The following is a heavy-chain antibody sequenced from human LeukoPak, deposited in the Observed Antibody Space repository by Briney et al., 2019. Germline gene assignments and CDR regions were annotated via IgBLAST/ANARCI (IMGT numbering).Heavy chain of an antibody. Sequence: GGSLRLSCATSGFSFSSYAMSWVRQAPGKGLEWVSYISLSSTSIYYADSVKGRFTISRDNAKNSLYLQMNSLRAEDSAIYYCAREPTYTSSWYSTCDYWGQGTLVTVSS. CDR1: GFSFSSYA. V-gene: IGHV3-48*01. J-gene: IGHJ4*02. CDR3: AREPTYTSSWYSTCDY. D-gene: IGHD6-13*01. CDR2: ISLSSTSI.